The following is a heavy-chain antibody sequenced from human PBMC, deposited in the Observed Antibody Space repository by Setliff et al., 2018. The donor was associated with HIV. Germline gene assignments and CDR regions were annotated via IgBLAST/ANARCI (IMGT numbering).Heavy chain of an antibody. CDR1: GYSFTDYW. Sequence: GESLKISCKGSGYSFTDYWIGWVRQMPGKGLEWMGIIYPGDSDTRYSPSFQSQVTISVDKSITTAYLQWSSLKASDTAMYYCARLDTAMVTRFYFDYWGQGTLVTVSS. CDR3: ARLDTAMVTRFYFDY. D-gene: IGHD5-18*01. J-gene: IGHJ4*02. V-gene: IGHV5-51*01. CDR2: IYPGDSDT.